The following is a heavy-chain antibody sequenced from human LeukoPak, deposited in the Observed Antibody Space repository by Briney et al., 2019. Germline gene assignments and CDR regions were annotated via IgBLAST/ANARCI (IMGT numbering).Heavy chain of an antibody. V-gene: IGHV4-61*05. CDR2: IYYSGST. CDR3: ATSGGDWFDP. Sequence: SETLSLTCSVSGGSITSSSYHWGWIRQPPGKGLEWIGYIYYSGSTYYNPSLKSRVTILVDTSNNQFSLKLNSVTAADTAFYYCATSGGDWFDPWGQGTLVIVSS. J-gene: IGHJ5*02. D-gene: IGHD3-10*01. CDR1: GGSITSSSYH.